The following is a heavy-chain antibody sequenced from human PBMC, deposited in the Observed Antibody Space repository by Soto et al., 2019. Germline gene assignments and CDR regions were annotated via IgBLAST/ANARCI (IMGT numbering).Heavy chain of an antibody. Sequence: GSLRLSCAASGFTFSSYEMNWVRQAPGKGLEWASYISSSGSTIYYADSVKGRFTISRDNAKNSLYLQMNSLRAEDTAVYYCARAGYSSCYWGQGTLVTVSS. CDR1: GFTFSSYE. CDR2: ISSSGSTI. J-gene: IGHJ4*02. D-gene: IGHD5-12*01. V-gene: IGHV3-48*03. CDR3: ARAGYSSCY.